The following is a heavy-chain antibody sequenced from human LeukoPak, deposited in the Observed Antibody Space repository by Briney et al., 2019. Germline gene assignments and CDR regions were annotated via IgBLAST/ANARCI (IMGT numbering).Heavy chain of an antibody. Sequence: GGSLRLSCAASGFTISTYSMNWVRQAPGKGLEWVSFISSSGSYIYYADSVKGRFTISRDNAKNSLYLQMNSPRAEDTAVYYCARDRDIVVDWGQGTLVTVSS. CDR1: GFTISTYS. V-gene: IGHV3-21*05. CDR3: ARDRDIVVD. J-gene: IGHJ4*02. CDR2: ISSSGSYI. D-gene: IGHD2-2*01.